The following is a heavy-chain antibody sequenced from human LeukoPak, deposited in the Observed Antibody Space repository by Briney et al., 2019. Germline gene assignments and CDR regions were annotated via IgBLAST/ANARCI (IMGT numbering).Heavy chain of an antibody. CDR2: IKQDGSEK. Sequence: GGSLRLTCAASGFTFSNYWMTWVRQAPGKGLEWVANIKQDGSEKYYVDSVKGRFTISRDNAKNSLYLQIHSLRAEDTAVYFCASPLVGTTDYWGQGTLVTVS. CDR1: GFTFSNYW. J-gene: IGHJ4*02. CDR3: ASPLVGTTDY. D-gene: IGHD1-26*01. V-gene: IGHV3-7*01.